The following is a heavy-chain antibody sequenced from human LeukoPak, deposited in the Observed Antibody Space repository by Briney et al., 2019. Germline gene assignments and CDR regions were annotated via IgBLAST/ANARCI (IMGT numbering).Heavy chain of an antibody. J-gene: IGHJ4*02. V-gene: IGHV3-15*01. CDR3: TSDYRSADDFWSGYPAHFDY. CDR1: GFTFSNAW. Sequence: GGSLRLSCAASGFTFSNAWMSWVRQAPGKGLEWVGRIKSKTDGGTTDYAAPVKGRFTISRDDSKNTLYLQMNSLKTEDTAVYYCTSDYRSADDFWSGYPAHFDYWGQGTLVTVSS. CDR2: IKSKTDGGTT. D-gene: IGHD3-3*01.